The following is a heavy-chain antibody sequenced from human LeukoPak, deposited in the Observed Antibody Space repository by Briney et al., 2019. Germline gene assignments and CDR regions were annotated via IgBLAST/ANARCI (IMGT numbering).Heavy chain of an antibody. J-gene: IGHJ4*02. CDR3: AKDRCSGGSCYFDY. D-gene: IGHD2-15*01. V-gene: IGHV3-23*01. CDR2: ISGSGGST. Sequence: GGSLRLSCAASGFTFSSYARSWVRQAPGKGLEWVSAISGSGGSTYYADSVKGRFTISRDNSKNTLYLQMNSLRAEDTAVYYCAKDRCSGGSCYFDYRGQGTLVTVSS. CDR1: GFTFSSYA.